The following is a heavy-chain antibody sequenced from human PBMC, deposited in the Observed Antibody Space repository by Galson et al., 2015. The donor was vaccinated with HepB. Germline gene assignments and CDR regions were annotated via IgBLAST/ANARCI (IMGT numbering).Heavy chain of an antibody. D-gene: IGHD6-13*01. CDR2: IIPIFGTA. V-gene: IGHV1-69*13. J-gene: IGHJ4*02. Sequence: SVKVSCKASGGTFSSYAISWVRQAPGQGLEWMGGIIPIFGTANYAQMFQGRVTITADESTSTAYMELSSLRSEDTAVYYCAREMAAAGSTPLDYWGQGTLVTVSS. CDR3: AREMAAAGSTPLDY. CDR1: GGTFSSYA.